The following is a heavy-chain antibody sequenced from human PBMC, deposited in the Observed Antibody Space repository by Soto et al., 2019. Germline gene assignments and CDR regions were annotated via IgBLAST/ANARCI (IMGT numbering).Heavy chain of an antibody. Sequence: ASVKVSCKASGYTFTGYYMHWVRQAPGQGLEWMGWINPNSGGTNYAQKFQGRVTMTRDTSISTAYMELSRLRSDDTAVYYCARDIVGLRYDFWSGSIPHYGMDVWGQGTTVTVSS. CDR1: GYTFTGYY. J-gene: IGHJ6*02. CDR3: ARDIVGLRYDFWSGSIPHYGMDV. CDR2: INPNSGGT. D-gene: IGHD3-3*01. V-gene: IGHV1-2*02.